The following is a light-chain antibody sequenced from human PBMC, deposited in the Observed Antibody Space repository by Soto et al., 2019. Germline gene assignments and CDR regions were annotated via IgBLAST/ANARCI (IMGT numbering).Light chain of an antibody. Sequence: EIVLTQSPATLSLSRGEGATLSCRASQSVSSYLAWYQQKPGQAPRLLIYDASNRATGIPARFSGTGSGTDFTLTISSLEPEDFAVYYCQQRSNWPSITFGQGTRLEIK. CDR3: QQRSNWPSIT. J-gene: IGKJ5*01. V-gene: IGKV3-11*01. CDR2: DAS. CDR1: QSVSSY.